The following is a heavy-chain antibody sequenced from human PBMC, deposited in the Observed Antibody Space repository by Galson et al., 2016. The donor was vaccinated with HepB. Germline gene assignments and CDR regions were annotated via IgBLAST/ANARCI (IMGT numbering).Heavy chain of an antibody. CDR2: INPKGGRT. J-gene: IGHJ4*02. D-gene: IGHD2-21*01. CDR1: GHNFISYF. CDR3: AKEGAVIGLGAFSGFDY. V-gene: IGHV1-46*01. Sequence: SVKVSCKASGHNFISYFFHWVRQAPGQGLEWMGRINPKGGRTSKAQRFQGRVTMTTDTSTETVYMDLTSLKSEDTAVYYCAKEGAVIGLGAFSGFDYWGQGTLVTVSS.